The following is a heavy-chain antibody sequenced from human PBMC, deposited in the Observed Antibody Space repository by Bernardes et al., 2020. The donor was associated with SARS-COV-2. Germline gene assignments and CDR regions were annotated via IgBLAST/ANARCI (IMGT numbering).Heavy chain of an antibody. CDR2: INSDGSST. CDR3: ARERRYYDFWSGYYARSQYSDYCGMGV. Sequence: GGSLRLSCAASGFTFSSYWMHWVRQAPGKGLVWVSRINSDGSSTSYADSVKCRFTISRDNAKNTLYLQMNSLRAEDTAVYYCARERRYYDFWSGYYARSQYSDYCGMGVWSEGPTVTVAT. V-gene: IGHV3-74*01. CDR1: GFTFSSYW. D-gene: IGHD3-3*01. J-gene: IGHJ6*04.